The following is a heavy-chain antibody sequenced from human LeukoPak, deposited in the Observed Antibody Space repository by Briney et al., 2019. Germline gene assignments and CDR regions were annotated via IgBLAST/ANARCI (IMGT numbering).Heavy chain of an antibody. D-gene: IGHD6-13*01. CDR2: IRSSSSYI. V-gene: IGHV3-21*01. J-gene: IGHJ4*02. CDR1: GFTFSSYS. Sequence: GGSLRLSCAASGFTFSSYSMNWVRQAPGKGLEWVSSIRSSSSYIYYADSVKGRFTISRDNAKNSLYLQMNSLRAEDTAVYYCARDYVVAAAGKFPFDYCGQGTLVTASS. CDR3: ARDYVVAAAGKFPFDY.